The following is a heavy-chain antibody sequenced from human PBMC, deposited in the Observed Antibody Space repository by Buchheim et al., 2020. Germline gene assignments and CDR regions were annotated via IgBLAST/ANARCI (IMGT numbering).Heavy chain of an antibody. CDR2: INHSGST. Sequence: QVQLQQWGAGLLKPSETLSLTCAVYGGSFSGYYWSWIRQPPGKGLEWIGEINHSGSTNYNPSLKSRVTISVDTSKKQFSLKLSSVTAADTAVYYCARPIRKYGSGITFDLWGRGTL. CDR3: ARPIRKYGSGITFDL. J-gene: IGHJ2*01. V-gene: IGHV4-34*01. D-gene: IGHD3-10*01. CDR1: GGSFSGYY.